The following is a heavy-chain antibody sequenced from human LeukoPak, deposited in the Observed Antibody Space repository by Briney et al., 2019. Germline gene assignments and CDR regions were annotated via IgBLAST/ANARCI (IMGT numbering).Heavy chain of an antibody. CDR1: GGTFSSYA. V-gene: IGHV1-69*13. Sequence: ASVKVSCKASGGTFSSYAISWVRQAPGQGLEWMGGIIPIFGTANYAQKFQGRVTITADESTSTAYMELSSLRSEDTAVYYCASERGDLYGGNSGYYYYGMDVWGQGTTVTVSS. J-gene: IGHJ6*02. D-gene: IGHD4-23*01. CDR3: ASERGDLYGGNSGYYYYGMDV. CDR2: IIPIFGTA.